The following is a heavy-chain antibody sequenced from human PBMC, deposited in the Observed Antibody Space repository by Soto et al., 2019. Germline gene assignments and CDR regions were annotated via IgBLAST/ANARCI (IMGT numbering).Heavy chain of an antibody. D-gene: IGHD2-2*01. Sequence: QVQLQQWGAGLLKPSETLSLTCAVYGGSFSGYYWSWIRQPPGKGLEWIGEINHSGSTNYNPSLKSRVTISVDTSKNQFSLKLSSVTAADTAVYYCARGSSLGYCSSTSCSAFPFYMDVWGKGTTVTVS. CDR3: ARGSSLGYCSSTSCSAFPFYMDV. J-gene: IGHJ6*03. CDR2: INHSGST. CDR1: GGSFSGYY. V-gene: IGHV4-34*01.